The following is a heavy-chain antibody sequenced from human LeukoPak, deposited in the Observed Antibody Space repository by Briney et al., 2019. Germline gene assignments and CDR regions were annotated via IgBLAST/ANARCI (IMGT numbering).Heavy chain of an antibody. CDR3: AKESAAAAGPDWYFDL. Sequence: GGSLRLSCAASGFTFSSYAMSWVRQAPGKGLEWVSAISGSGGSTYYADSVKGRFTISRDNSKNTLYLQMNSLRAEDTAVYYCAKESAAAAGPDWYFDLWGRGTLVTVSS. V-gene: IGHV3-23*01. J-gene: IGHJ2*01. CDR1: GFTFSSYA. D-gene: IGHD6-13*01. CDR2: ISGSGGST.